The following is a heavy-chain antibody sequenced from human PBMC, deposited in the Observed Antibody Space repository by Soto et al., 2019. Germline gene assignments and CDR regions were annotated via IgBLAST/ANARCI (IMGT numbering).Heavy chain of an antibody. J-gene: IGHJ6*02. CDR3: AKDGARGGYSYGYESPFLDYYYYGMDV. CDR1: GFTFSSYA. D-gene: IGHD5-18*01. CDR2: ISGSGGST. Sequence: EVQLLESGGGLVQPGGSLRLSCAASGFTFSSYAMSWVRQAPGKGLEWVSAISGSGGSTYYADSVKGRFTISRDNSKNTLYLQMNSLRAEDTAVYYCAKDGARGGYSYGYESPFLDYYYYGMDVWGQGTTVTVSS. V-gene: IGHV3-23*01.